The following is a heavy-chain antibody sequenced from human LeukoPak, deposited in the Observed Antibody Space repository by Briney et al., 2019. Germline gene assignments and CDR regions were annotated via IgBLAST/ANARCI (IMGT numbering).Heavy chain of an antibody. CDR2: ISYDGSNK. D-gene: IGHD2/OR15-2a*01. CDR3: ARDSNIEYFQH. V-gene: IGHV3-30-3*01. Sequence: PGGSLRLSCAASGFTFSSYAMHWVRQAPGKGLEWVAVISYDGSNKYYADSVKGRFTISRDNSKNTLYLQMNSLRAEDTAVYYCARDSNIEYFQHWGQGTLVTVSS. CDR1: GFTFSSYA. J-gene: IGHJ1*01.